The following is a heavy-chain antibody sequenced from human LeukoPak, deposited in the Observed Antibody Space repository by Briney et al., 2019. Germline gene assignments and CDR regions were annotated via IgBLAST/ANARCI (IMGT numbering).Heavy chain of an antibody. CDR1: GFTVTGNY. Sequence: PGGSLRLSCAASGFTVTGNYMSWVRQARGKGLEWVSVIYSGGSTFYADSVKGRFTISRDNSKNTLFLLMHSLRAEDTAVYYCARGAIFVGGVGAQDYWGQGTLVTVSS. CDR2: IYSGGST. J-gene: IGHJ4*02. D-gene: IGHD1-26*01. V-gene: IGHV3-53*01. CDR3: ARGAIFVGGVGAQDY.